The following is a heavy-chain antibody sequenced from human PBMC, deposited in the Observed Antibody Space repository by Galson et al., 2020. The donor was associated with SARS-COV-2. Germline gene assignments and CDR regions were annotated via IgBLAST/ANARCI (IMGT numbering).Heavy chain of an antibody. Sequence: SGPTLVKPTQTLTLTCTFSGFSLSTSGMCVSWIRQPPGKALEWLALIDWDDDKYYSTSLKTRLTISKHTSKNQVVLTMTNMDPVDTATYYCARIRLEWLLSGYYYYYGMDVWDQGTTVTDSS. V-gene: IGHV2-70*01. J-gene: IGHJ6*02. CDR3: ARIRLEWLLSGYYYYYGMDV. D-gene: IGHD3-3*01. CDR2: IDWDDDK. CDR1: GFSLSTSGMC.